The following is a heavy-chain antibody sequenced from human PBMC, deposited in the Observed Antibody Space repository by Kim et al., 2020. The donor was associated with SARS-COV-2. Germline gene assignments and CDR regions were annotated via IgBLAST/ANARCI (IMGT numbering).Heavy chain of an antibody. J-gene: IGHJ4*02. Sequence: YNDYAVSVKSRITINPDTSKNQFSLQLNSVTPEDTAVYYCARVSIRSVDYWGQGTLVTVSS. D-gene: IGHD1-26*01. CDR2: YN. CDR3: ARVSIRSVDY. V-gene: IGHV6-1*01.